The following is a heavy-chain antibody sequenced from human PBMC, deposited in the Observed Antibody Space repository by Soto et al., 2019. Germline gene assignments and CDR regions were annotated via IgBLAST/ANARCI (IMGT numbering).Heavy chain of an antibody. CDR3: ARAPREYYGMDV. J-gene: IGHJ6*02. CDR1: GGTFSSYA. CDR2: IIPIFGTA. V-gene: IGHV1-69*13. D-gene: IGHD1-26*01. Sequence: SVKVSCKASGGTFSSYAISWVRQAPGQGLEWMGGIIPIFGTANYAQKFQGRVTITADESTSTAYMELSSLRSEDTAVYYCARAPREYYGMDVWGQGTTVTVSS.